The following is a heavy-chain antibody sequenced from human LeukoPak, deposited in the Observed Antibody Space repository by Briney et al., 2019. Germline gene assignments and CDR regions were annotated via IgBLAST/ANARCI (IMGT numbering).Heavy chain of an antibody. V-gene: IGHV4-39*07. CDR2: IYYSGST. Sequence: SETLSLTCTVSGGSISSSSYYWGWIRQPPGKGLEWIGSIYYSGSTYYNPSLKSRVTISVDTSKNQFSLKLSSVTAADTAVYYCARGGVLKSVDYWGQGTLVTVSS. CDR1: GGSISSSSYY. D-gene: IGHD3-16*01. J-gene: IGHJ4*02. CDR3: ARGGVLKSVDY.